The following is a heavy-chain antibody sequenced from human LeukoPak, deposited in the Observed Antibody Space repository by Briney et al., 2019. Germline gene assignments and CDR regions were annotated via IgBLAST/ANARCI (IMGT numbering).Heavy chain of an antibody. Sequence: GESLKISCKGPGYSFTNYWIGWVRQMPGKGLEWMGIIYLGDSDTRYSPSFQGQVTISADKSISTAYLQWSSLKASDTAMYYCARRRTAQTYYYDSSGSYFDYWGQGTLVTVSS. CDR2: IYLGDSDT. J-gene: IGHJ4*02. V-gene: IGHV5-51*01. CDR1: GYSFTNYW. CDR3: ARRRTAQTYYYDSSGSYFDY. D-gene: IGHD3-22*01.